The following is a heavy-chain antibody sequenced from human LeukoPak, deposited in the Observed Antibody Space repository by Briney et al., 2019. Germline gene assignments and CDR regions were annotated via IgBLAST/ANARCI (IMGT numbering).Heavy chain of an antibody. CDR1: GYTFTGYY. J-gene: IGHJ4*02. CDR2: INPNSGGT. Sequence: GASVKVSCKASGYTFTGYYMHWVRQAPGQGLEWMGWINPNSGGTNYAQKFQGRVTMTRDTSISTAYMELSRLRSDDTAVYYCARDNAKLGMVFDYWGQGTLVTVSS. D-gene: IGHD7-27*01. V-gene: IGHV1-2*02. CDR3: ARDNAKLGMVFDY.